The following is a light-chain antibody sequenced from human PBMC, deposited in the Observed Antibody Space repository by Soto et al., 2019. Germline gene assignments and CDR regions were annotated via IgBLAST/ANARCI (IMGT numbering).Light chain of an antibody. Sequence: EIVMTQSPATLSVSPGERVTLSCRASQSVSSSLAWYQQKPGQAPRLLIHGASTRAIGIPARYSGSGSETEFTLTISSLQSEDFAVYYCQQYNNWWTFGQGTKVEIK. CDR2: GAS. V-gene: IGKV3-15*01. J-gene: IGKJ1*01. CDR1: QSVSSS. CDR3: QQYNNWWT.